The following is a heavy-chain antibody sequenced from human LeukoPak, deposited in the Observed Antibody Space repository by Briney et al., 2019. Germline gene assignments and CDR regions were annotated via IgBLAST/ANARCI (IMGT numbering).Heavy chain of an antibody. CDR2: ISYDGSNK. CDR1: GXTFSSYA. Sequence: GRSLRLSCAASGXTFSSYAIHWVRQAPGKGLEWVAVISYDGSNKYYADSVKGRFTISRDNSKNTLYLQMNSLRAEDTAVYYCARDKDYGDYWGQGTLVTVSS. V-gene: IGHV3-30-3*01. CDR3: ARDKDYGDY. J-gene: IGHJ4*02.